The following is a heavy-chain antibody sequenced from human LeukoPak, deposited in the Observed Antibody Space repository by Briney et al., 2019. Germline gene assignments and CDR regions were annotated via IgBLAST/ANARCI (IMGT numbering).Heavy chain of an antibody. CDR1: GFSLTTTGMR. CDR2: IDWDDDK. V-gene: IGHV2-70*04. D-gene: IGHD4/OR15-4a*01. Sequence: SGPTLVNPTQTLTLTCTFSGFSLTTTGMRVSWIRQPSGKALEWLARIDWDDDKFYSTSLKTRLTISKDTSKNQVVLTMTNMDPVDTATYYCARLQGATIGAKWFDPWGQGTLVTVSS. J-gene: IGHJ5*02. CDR3: ARLQGATIGAKWFDP.